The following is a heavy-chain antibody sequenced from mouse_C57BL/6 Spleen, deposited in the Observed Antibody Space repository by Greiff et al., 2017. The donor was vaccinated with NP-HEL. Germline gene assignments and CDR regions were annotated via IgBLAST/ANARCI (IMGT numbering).Heavy chain of an antibody. J-gene: IGHJ3*01. Sequence: EVQLVESGGGLVQPKGSLKLSCAASGFSFNTYAMNWVRQAPGKGLDWVARIRSKSNNYATYYADSVKDRFTISRDASESMLYLQMNNLKTEDTAMYYCVRGEGVAYWGQGTLVTVSA. CDR1: GFSFNTYA. CDR2: IRSKSNNYAT. V-gene: IGHV10-1*01. CDR3: VRGEGVAY.